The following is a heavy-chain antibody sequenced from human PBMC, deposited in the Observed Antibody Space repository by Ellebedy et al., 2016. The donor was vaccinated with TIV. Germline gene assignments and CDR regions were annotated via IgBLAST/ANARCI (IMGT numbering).Heavy chain of an antibody. V-gene: IGHV3-30*02. D-gene: IGHD6-19*01. CDR3: TRETNPPPGALAGTGFDC. Sequence: GESLKISCVASGFRLSTHGMHWVRQAPGKGLEWVAFKRFDGRMEYNGDSVKGRFIISRDVSKNTLYLQMNRLRAEDTGIYYCTRETNPPPGALAGTGFDCWGQGTLVIVSS. J-gene: IGHJ4*02. CDR1: GFRLSTHG. CDR2: KRFDGRME.